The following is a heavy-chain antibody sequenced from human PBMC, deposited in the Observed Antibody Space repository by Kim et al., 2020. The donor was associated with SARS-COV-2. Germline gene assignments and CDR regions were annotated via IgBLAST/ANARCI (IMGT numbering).Heavy chain of an antibody. CDR2: VHYSGST. Sequence: SETLSLTCTVSGGSINSFFWTWVRQPPGKRLEWIGNVHYSGSTNYNPSLKSRATILLDTSKKQFSMRLRSVTAADTAVYFCARDRWRGYMDVWGKGT. V-gene: IGHV4-59*01. CDR1: GGSINSFF. CDR3: ARDRWRGYMDV. D-gene: IGHD3-3*01. J-gene: IGHJ6*03.